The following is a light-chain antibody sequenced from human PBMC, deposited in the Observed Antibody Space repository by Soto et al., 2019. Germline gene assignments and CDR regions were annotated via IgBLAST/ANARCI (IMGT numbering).Light chain of an antibody. CDR2: AAS. J-gene: IGKJ3*01. V-gene: IGKV1-39*01. Sequence: DIEMTQSPSSVSASVGDRITITCRASESISNKLNWYQQKPGKAPALLISAASRLHSGVPSRFSGSGSGTDFTLTISSLQHEDFASYYCQQGYRTPFTFGHGTKVDFK. CDR3: QQGYRTPFT. CDR1: ESISNK.